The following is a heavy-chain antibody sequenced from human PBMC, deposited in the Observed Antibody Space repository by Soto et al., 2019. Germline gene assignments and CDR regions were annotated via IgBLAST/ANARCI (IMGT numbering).Heavy chain of an antibody. D-gene: IGHD5-12*01. V-gene: IGHV4-39*01. CDR1: GGSISSSSYY. CDR3: ARRRSATISRVFDY. Sequence: SSETLSLTCTVSGGSISSSSYYWGWIRQPPGKGLEWIGSIYYSGSTYYNPSLKSRVTISVDTSKNQFSLKLSSVTAADTAVYYCARRRSATISRVFDYWGQGTLVTVSS. CDR2: IYYSGST. J-gene: IGHJ4*02.